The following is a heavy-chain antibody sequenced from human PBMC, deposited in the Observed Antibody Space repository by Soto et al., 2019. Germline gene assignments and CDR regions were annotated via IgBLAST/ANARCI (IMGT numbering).Heavy chain of an antibody. D-gene: IGHD3-10*01. Sequence: PGGSLRLSCAASGFTFSSYSMNWVRQAPGKGLEWVSSISSSSSYIYYADSVKGRFTISRDNAKNSLYLQMNSLRAEDTAVYYCARSPYYYGSGSYYTHSHCFAYWGQGTLVTVSS. J-gene: IGHJ4*02. V-gene: IGHV3-21*01. CDR1: GFTFSSYS. CDR2: ISSSSSYI. CDR3: ARSPYYYGSGSYYTHSHCFAY.